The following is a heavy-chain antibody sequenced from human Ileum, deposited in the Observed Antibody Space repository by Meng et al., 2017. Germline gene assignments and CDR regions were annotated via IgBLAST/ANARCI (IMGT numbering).Heavy chain of an antibody. CDR2: IKQDGSEK. D-gene: IGHD5-18*01. Sequence: GGSLRLSCAASGFTFSSYWMTWVRQAPGKGLEWVANIKQDGSEKYSADSVKGRFTISRDNAKNSLYLQMNSLRAEDTAVYYCARDRGTGIYYYYGMDVWGQGTTVTVSS. CDR3: ARDRGTGIYYYYGMDV. CDR1: GFTFSSYW. V-gene: IGHV3-7*01. J-gene: IGHJ6*02.